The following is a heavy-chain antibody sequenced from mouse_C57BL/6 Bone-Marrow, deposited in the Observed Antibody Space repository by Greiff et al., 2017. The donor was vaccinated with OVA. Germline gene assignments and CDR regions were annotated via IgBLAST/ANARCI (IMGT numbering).Heavy chain of an antibody. CDR1: GYTFNNYW. CDR2: IYPGGGYT. J-gene: IGHJ4*01. V-gene: IGHV1-63*01. CDR3: ARAEDDARDY. Sequence: VQLQQSGAELVRPGTSVKMSCTASGYTFNNYWIGWAKQRPGHGLEWIGDIYPGGGYTNYAEKFKGKATLTADKSSSTAYLQFSSLTSEDAAIYYCARAEDDARDYWGQGTTVTVSS.